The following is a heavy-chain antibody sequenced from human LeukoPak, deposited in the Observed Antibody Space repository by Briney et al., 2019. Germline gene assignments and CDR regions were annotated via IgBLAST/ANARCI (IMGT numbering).Heavy chain of an antibody. CDR1: GFTFSSYA. CDR2: TDNGGGDT. V-gene: IGHV3-23*01. D-gene: IGHD2-15*01. J-gene: IGHJ5*02. CDR3: AKDVFDIVVVVAATLENWFDP. Sequence: GGSLRLSCAASGFTFSSYAMSWVRQAPGKGLEWVSVTDNGGGDTYYADSVKGRFTISRDNSKNTLYLQMNSLRAEDTAVYYCAKDVFDIVVVVAATLENWFDPWGQGTLVTVSS.